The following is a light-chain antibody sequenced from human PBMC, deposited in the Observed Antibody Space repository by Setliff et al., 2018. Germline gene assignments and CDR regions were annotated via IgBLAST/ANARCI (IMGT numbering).Light chain of an antibody. V-gene: IGLV2-14*03. J-gene: IGLJ2*01. CDR1: SSDIGGYNY. CDR2: DVT. CDR3: SSYRSLGTV. Sequence: QSVLTQPASVSGSPGQSISISCTGTSSDIGGYNYVSWYQQYPGKAPKLIIYDVTKRPPGVSNRFSGSKSGNTASLTISGLQGEDEGDYYCSSYRSLGTVFGGGTKVTVL.